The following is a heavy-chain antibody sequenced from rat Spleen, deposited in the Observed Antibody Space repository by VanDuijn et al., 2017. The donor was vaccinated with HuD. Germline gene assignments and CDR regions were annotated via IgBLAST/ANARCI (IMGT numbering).Heavy chain of an antibody. CDR2: IRPSGGIT. D-gene: IGHD1-9*01. V-gene: IGHV5-46*01. J-gene: IGHJ2*01. CDR1: GFTFSAFP. CDR3: TRDRTYYGYTLDY. Sequence: EVQLVESGGGLVQPGRSMKLSCVASGFTFSAFPMAWVRQAPTQGLEWVATIRPSGGITYYRDSVKGRFTISSDSAKSTLYLQMNSLTSEDTATYYCTRDRTYYGYTLDYWGQGVMVTVSS.